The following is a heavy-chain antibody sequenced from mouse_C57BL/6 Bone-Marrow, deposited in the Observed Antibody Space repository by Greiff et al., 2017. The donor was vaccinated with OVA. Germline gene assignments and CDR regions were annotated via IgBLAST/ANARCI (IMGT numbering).Heavy chain of an antibody. D-gene: IGHD1-1*01. V-gene: IGHV1-74*01. CDR3: APLIYYYGSSLWYFDV. CDR1: GYTFTSYW. J-gene: IGHJ1*03. CDR2: IHPSDSDT. Sequence: QVQLQQPGAELVKPGASVKVSCKASGYTFTSYWMHWVKQRPGQGLEWIGRIHPSDSDTNYNQKFKGKATLTVDKSSSTAYMQLSSLTSEDFAVYYCAPLIYYYGSSLWYFDVWGTGTTVTVSS.